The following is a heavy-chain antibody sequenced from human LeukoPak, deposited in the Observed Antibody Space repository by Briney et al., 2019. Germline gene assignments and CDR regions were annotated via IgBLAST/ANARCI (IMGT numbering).Heavy chain of an antibody. J-gene: IGHJ4*02. Sequence: SETLSLTCAVYGGSFSGYYWSWIRQPPGKGLEWIGEINHSGSTNYNPSLKSRVTISVDTSKNQFSLKLSSVTAADTAVYYCARGGKRITIFGVVITTGYFDYWGQGTLATVSS. CDR1: GGSFSGYY. D-gene: IGHD3-3*01. V-gene: IGHV4-34*01. CDR2: INHSGST. CDR3: ARGGKRITIFGVVITTGYFDY.